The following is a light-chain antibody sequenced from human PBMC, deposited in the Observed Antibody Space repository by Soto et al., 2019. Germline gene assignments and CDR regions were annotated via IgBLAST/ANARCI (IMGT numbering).Light chain of an antibody. CDR2: DVS. Sequence: QSALTQPASVSGSPGPSITISCTGTSSDVGGYNYVSWYQQHPGKAPKLMIYDVSNRPSGVSNRFSGSKSGNTASLTISGLQAEEEADYYCSSYTSSSTPVVFGGGTKVTVL. CDR3: SSYTSSSTPVV. CDR1: SSDVGGYNY. V-gene: IGLV2-14*01. J-gene: IGLJ2*01.